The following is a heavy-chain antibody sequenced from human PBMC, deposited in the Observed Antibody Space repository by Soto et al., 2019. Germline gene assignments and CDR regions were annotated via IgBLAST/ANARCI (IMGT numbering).Heavy chain of an antibody. CDR1: GFSFSSYA. V-gene: IGHV3-30-3*01. CDR2: ISHDGINK. J-gene: IGHJ5*02. D-gene: IGHD6-19*01. CDR3: ARGMYSSDYFVKWFEP. Sequence: HPGGSLSLSCAASGFSFSSYAMYWFRQPPGKGLEWVAVISHDGINKHYADSVKGRVTVSRDNSNHSLDLQLNSLRGEDTAMYYCARGMYSSDYFVKWFEPWGQGTLVTVSS.